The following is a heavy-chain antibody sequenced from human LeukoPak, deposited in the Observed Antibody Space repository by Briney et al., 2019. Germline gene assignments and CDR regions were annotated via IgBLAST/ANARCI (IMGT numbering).Heavy chain of an antibody. V-gene: IGHV3-21*04. CDR3: AKNSGYSWQYFFDY. Sequence: KPGGSLRLSCAASGFTFSSYSMNWVRQAPGKGREWVSSISSSSSYIYYADSVKGRFTISRDNSKNTLYLQMNSLRAEDAAVYFCAKNSGYSWQYFFDYWGQGTLVTVSS. D-gene: IGHD6-25*01. CDR2: ISSSSSYI. CDR1: GFTFSSYS. J-gene: IGHJ4*02.